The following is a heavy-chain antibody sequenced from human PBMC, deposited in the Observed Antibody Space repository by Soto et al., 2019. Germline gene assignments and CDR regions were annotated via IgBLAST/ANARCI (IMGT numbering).Heavy chain of an antibody. D-gene: IGHD3-22*01. CDR2: IWYDGSNK. CDR1: GFTFSSYG. Sequence: QVQLVESGGGVVQPGRSLRLSCAASGFTFSSYGMHWVRQAPGKGLECVAVIWYDGSNKYYADSVKGRFTISRDNSKNTLYLQMNSLRAEDTAVYYCARDEGGYYDPDYWGQGTLVTVSS. V-gene: IGHV3-33*01. CDR3: ARDEGGYYDPDY. J-gene: IGHJ4*02.